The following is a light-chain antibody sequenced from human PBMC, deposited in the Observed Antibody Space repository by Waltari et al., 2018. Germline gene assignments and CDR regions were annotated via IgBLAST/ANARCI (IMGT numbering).Light chain of an antibody. J-gene: IGLJ3*02. Sequence: QSALTQPRSVSGSPGQSVTISCTGTSSDVGGYNYVSWYQQHPGKAPKLMIYDVSERPSGVPDRFAGSKSGNTASLTICGLQAEDDADYYCCSYAGSYTFGVFGGGTKLTVL. V-gene: IGLV2-11*01. CDR2: DVS. CDR1: SSDVGGYNY. CDR3: CSYAGSYTFGV.